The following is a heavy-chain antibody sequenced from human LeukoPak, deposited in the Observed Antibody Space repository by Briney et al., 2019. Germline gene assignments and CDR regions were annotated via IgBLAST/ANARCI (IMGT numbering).Heavy chain of an antibody. CDR1: GYSFTNYW. V-gene: IGHV5-51*01. J-gene: IGHJ4*02. CDR2: IYPGDSNT. D-gene: IGHD1-26*01. Sequence: GESLKIYCRGSGYSFTNYWIGWVRQMPGEGLEWVGLIYPGDSNTRYSPSFQGQVTISADKSINTAYLQWSSLRTSDTAMYYCTRDWELGYWGQGTLVTVSS. CDR3: TRDWELGY.